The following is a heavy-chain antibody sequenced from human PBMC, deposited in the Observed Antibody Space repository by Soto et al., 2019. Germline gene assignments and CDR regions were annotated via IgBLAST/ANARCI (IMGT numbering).Heavy chain of an antibody. V-gene: IGHV1-69*06. CDR2: IIPIFNST. J-gene: IGHJ4*02. CDR3: AREGRGKKAGYNGLVSLGY. CDR1: GSRFSNYV. D-gene: IGHD2-2*02. Sequence: QVQLVQSGAEVKTPGSSLKVSCKVSGSRFSNYVISWVRQAPGHGLEWLGRIIPIFNSTKYAQNFQGRVTITADKSTSPASLELGSLGSDDTAVYYCAREGRGKKAGYNGLVSLGYWGPGTLVTVSS.